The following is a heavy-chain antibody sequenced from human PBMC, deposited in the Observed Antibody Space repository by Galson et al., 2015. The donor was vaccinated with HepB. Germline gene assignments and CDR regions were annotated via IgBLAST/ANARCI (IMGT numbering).Heavy chain of an antibody. CDR2: IWYGGNNK. V-gene: IGHV3-33*06. J-gene: IGHJ4*02. Sequence: SLRLSCAASGFSFSTYGMHWVRQAPGKGLEWVAVIWYGGNNKDYVDSVRGRFTISRDNSKNTVYLQMNSMRAEDTAVYYCAKDAYRSSYYFDYWGQGTLVTVSS. CDR1: GFSFSTYG. D-gene: IGHD6-6*01. CDR3: AKDAYRSSYYFDY.